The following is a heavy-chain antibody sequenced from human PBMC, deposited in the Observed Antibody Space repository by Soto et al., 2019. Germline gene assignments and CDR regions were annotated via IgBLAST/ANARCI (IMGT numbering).Heavy chain of an antibody. V-gene: IGHV1-69*12. J-gene: IGHJ4*02. D-gene: IGHD2-21*02. CDR3: ARVPIREVTATWGAFDY. CDR2: SIPIFGTA. Sequence: QVQLVQSGAEVKKPGSSVKVSCKASGGTFSSYAISWVRQAPGQGLEWMGGSIPIFGTATYAQKFQGRVTITADESTSTAYMDLSSLRSEDTAVYYCARVPIREVTATWGAFDYWGQGTLVTVSS. CDR1: GGTFSSYA.